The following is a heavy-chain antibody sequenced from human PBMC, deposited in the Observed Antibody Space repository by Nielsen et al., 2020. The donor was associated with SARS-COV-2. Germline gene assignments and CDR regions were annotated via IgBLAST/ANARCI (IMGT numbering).Heavy chain of an antibody. CDR3: ASGAYSYEIDY. V-gene: IGHV4-59*12. CDR2: IYHTGTT. J-gene: IGHJ4*02. D-gene: IGHD2-21*01. Sequence: SETLSLTCTVSGGSISGYYWAWIRQPPGKGLEWIGYIYHTGTTHYNPSLKSRVSISADRAKNQFSLKLTSVTAADTAVYYCASGAYSYEIDYWGQGTLVTVSS. CDR1: GGSISGYY.